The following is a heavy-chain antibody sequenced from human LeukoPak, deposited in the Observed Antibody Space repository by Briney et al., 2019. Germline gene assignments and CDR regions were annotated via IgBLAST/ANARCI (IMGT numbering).Heavy chain of an antibody. CDR3: AGAIHIVATGYDWFDP. D-gene: IGHD5-12*01. CDR2: INPNSGGT. V-gene: IGHV1-2*06. Sequence: ASVKVSCKASGYTFTGYYMHWVRQAPGQGLEWMGRINPNSGGTNYAQKFQGRVTMTRDTSISTAYMELSRLRSDDTAVYYCAGAIHIVATGYDWFDPWGQGTLVTVSS. CDR1: GYTFTGYY. J-gene: IGHJ5*02.